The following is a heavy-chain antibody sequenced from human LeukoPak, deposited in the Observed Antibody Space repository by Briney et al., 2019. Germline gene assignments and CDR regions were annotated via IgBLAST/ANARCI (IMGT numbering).Heavy chain of an antibody. J-gene: IGHJ4*02. D-gene: IGHD5-12*01. V-gene: IGHV1-18*01. Sequence: ASVKVSCKASGYTFTSYGISWVRQAPGQGLEWMGWISAYNGNTNYAQKLQGRVTMTTDTSTSTAYMELRSLRSDDTAVYYCARDGPDIVATIPIDYWGQGTLVTVSS. CDR2: ISAYNGNT. CDR1: GYTFTSYG. CDR3: ARDGPDIVATIPIDY.